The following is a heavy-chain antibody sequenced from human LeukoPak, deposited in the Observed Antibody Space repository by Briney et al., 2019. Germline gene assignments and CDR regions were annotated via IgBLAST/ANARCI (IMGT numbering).Heavy chain of an antibody. V-gene: IGHV3-73*01. D-gene: IGHD6-19*01. CDR1: GFTFSGSA. J-gene: IGHJ3*02. Sequence: GGSLRLSCAASGFTFSGSAMHWVRQASGKGLEWVGRIRSKANSYATAYAASVKGRFTISRDDSKNTAYLQMNSLKTEDTAVYYCTSTHADISGWYSHGAFDIWGQGTMVTVSS. CDR2: IRSKANSYAT. CDR3: TSTHADISGWYSHGAFDI.